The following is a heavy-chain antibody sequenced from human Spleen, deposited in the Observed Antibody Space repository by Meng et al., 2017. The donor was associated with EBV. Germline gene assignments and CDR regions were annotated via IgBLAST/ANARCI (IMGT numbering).Heavy chain of an antibody. CDR1: GGSISSSNW. V-gene: IGHV4-4*02. J-gene: IGHJ4*02. CDR2: IYPSGST. Sequence: QVRLREAGPGLVKPSGTLSLTCAVSGGSISSSNWWSWVRQPPGKGLEWIGEIYPSGSTNYNPSLKSRVTISVDKSKNQFSLRLNSVTAADTAVYYCARAPNDGYHPLGYWGQGTLVTVSS. CDR3: ARAPNDGYHPLGY. D-gene: IGHD5-24*01.